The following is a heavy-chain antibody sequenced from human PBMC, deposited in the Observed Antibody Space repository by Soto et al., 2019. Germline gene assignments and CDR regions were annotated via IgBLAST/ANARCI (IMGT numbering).Heavy chain of an antibody. V-gene: IGHV1-24*01. Sequence: ASVKVSCKVSGDSLTDLSIHWVRQAPGKGLEYMGGFDPEDGEAMYAQNFQGRVTMTEDTSTDTSYMELTSLTSDDTAVYYCAVAYNGTYYGYLDPWGQGTLVTVSS. CDR1: GDSLTDLS. CDR2: FDPEDGEA. D-gene: IGHD1-26*01. J-gene: IGHJ5*02. CDR3: AVAYNGTYYGYLDP.